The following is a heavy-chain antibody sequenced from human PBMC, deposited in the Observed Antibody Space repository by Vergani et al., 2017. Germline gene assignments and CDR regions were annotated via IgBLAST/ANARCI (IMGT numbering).Heavy chain of an antibody. J-gene: IGHJ3*02. D-gene: IGHD6-13*01. CDR1: NDSVSNTFYY. CDR2: IYHSGST. V-gene: IGHV4-39*07. CDR3: ARPRGSSWYKDAFDI. Sequence: QVQLQESGPGLVKPSETLSLTCTVSNDSVSNTFYYWGWIRQTPGKGLEWIGSIYHSGSTYYNPSLKSRVTISVDTSKNQFSLKLSSVTAADTAVYYCARPRGSSWYKDAFDIWGQGTMVTVSS.